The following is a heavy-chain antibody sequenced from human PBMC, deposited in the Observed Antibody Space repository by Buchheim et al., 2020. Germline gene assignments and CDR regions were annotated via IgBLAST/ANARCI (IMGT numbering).Heavy chain of an antibody. Sequence: QVQLVESGGGVVQPGRSLRLSCAASGFTFSSYGMHWVRQAPGKGLEWVAVISYDGSNKYYADSVKGRFTIPRDNSKNKLYLQMNSLRAEDTAVYYCAKDKKAIVATIIEGYYFDYWGQGTL. CDR1: GFTFSSYG. J-gene: IGHJ4*02. V-gene: IGHV3-30*18. CDR3: AKDKKAIVATIIEGYYFDY. D-gene: IGHD5-12*01. CDR2: ISYDGSNK.